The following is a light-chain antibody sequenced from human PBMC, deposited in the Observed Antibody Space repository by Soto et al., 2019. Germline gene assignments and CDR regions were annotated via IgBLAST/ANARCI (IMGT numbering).Light chain of an antibody. J-gene: IGKJ4*01. CDR2: AAS. CDR3: QQYSDAPLT. V-gene: IGKV1-27*01. Sequence: DIRMTQSPSSLSASVGDRVTITCRASQGISTYLAWYQQKPGKVPKLLIFAASTLQSGVPSRFSGRGSGTDFALTIFNLQPEDVAAYFCQQYSDAPLTFGGGTKVAI. CDR1: QGISTY.